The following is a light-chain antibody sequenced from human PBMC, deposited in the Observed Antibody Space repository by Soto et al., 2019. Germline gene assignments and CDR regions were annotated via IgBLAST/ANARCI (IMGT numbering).Light chain of an antibody. Sequence: DIVMTQSPDSLAVSLGERATINCKSSQSVLYSSNNKNYLAWYQHKPGQPPRLLIYWASTRESGVPDRFSGSGSGTDFTRTINSLQAEDVAVYYCQQYYTTPPSTFGQGTKVEIK. CDR2: WAS. V-gene: IGKV4-1*01. CDR1: QSVLYSSNNKNY. CDR3: QQYYTTPPST. J-gene: IGKJ2*02.